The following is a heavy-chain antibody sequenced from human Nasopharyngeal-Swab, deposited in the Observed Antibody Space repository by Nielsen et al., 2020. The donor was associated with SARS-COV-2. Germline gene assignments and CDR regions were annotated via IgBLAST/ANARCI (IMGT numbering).Heavy chain of an antibody. CDR1: GFTFSSYE. J-gene: IGHJ5*02. Sequence: GESLKISCAASGFTFSSYEMNWVRQAPGKGLEWVSYISSSGSTIYYADSVKGRFTISRDNAKNSLYLQMNSLRAEDTAVYYCARDFSYGSGSGWFDPWGQGTLVTVSS. D-gene: IGHD3-10*01. CDR3: ARDFSYGSGSGWFDP. CDR2: ISSSGSTI. V-gene: IGHV3-48*03.